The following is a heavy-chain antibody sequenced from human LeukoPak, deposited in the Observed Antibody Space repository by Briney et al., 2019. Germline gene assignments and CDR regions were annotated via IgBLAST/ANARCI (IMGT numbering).Heavy chain of an antibody. V-gene: IGHV5-51*01. CDR3: ARSPLYQSFDY. CDR1: GYTFGSNW. CDR2: IFPADSDT. Sequence: GESLKISCKGSGYTFGSNWIAWVRQMPGKGLELMGIIFPADSDTRLSPSLQGQVTISVDKSISTAYLQWSSLKASDTAMYYCARSPLYQSFDYWGQGTLVTVSS. D-gene: IGHD2-8*01. J-gene: IGHJ4*02.